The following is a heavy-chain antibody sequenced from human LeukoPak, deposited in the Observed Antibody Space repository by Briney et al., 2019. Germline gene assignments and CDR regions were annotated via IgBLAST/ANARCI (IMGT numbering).Heavy chain of an antibody. CDR3: ARRSGSYPYYYGMDV. CDR2: INSGGST. V-gene: IGHV4-4*09. CDR1: GGSLSSYY. D-gene: IGHD1-26*01. Sequence: SETLSLTCTVSGGSLSSYYWTWFRLPPGKRLEWIGYINSGGSTSFNPSLESRVTMSVDTSRNQFSLKLSSVTAADTAVYYCARRSGSYPYYYGMDVWGQGTTVTVSS. J-gene: IGHJ6*02.